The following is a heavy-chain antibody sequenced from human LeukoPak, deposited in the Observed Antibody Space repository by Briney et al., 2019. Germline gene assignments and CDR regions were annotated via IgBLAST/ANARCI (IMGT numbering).Heavy chain of an antibody. D-gene: IGHD2-2*01. CDR2: IKQDGSEK. V-gene: IGHV3-7*01. CDR1: GFTFSSYW. CDR3: AREAGGSSH. J-gene: IGHJ4*02. Sequence: PGGSLRLSCGASGFTFSSYWMSWARQAPGKGLEWVANIKQDGSEKYYVGSVKGRFTISRDNAKNSLYLQMNSLRAEDTAVYYCAREAGGSSHWGQGTLVTVSS.